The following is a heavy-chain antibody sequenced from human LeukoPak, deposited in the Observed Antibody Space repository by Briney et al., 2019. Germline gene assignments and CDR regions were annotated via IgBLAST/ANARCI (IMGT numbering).Heavy chain of an antibody. CDR2: ISGSGGST. J-gene: IGHJ4*02. CDR1: AFTLTSYA. Sequence: GGSLRLSCAASAFTLTSYAMSCVRPAPGKGLEWVSAISGSGGSTYYADSVKGRFTISRDKSKNTLYLQMNSLRAEDTAVYYCAKGGGVAGRRRYYFDYWGQGTLVTVS. CDR3: AKGGGVAGRRRYYFDY. D-gene: IGHD6-19*01. V-gene: IGHV3-23*01.